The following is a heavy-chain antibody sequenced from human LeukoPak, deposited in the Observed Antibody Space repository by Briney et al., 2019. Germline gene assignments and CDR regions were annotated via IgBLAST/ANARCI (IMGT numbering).Heavy chain of an antibody. CDR3: ARGSSANWFDP. D-gene: IGHD6-19*01. Sequence: AGGSLRLSCAASGFAFRTYWMGWVRQAPGKGLEWVANIKEDGSQIDYVDSVRGRFTIFRDNAKNSLYLQMNSLRAEDTAVYYCARGSSANWFDPWGQGTLVSVSS. CDR1: GFAFRTYW. V-gene: IGHV3-7*01. CDR2: IKEDGSQI. J-gene: IGHJ5*02.